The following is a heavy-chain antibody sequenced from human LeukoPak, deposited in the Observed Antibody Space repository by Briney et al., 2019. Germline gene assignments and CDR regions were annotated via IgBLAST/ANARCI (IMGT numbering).Heavy chain of an antibody. CDR1: GFTFSGSA. CDR2: IRSKANSYAT. V-gene: IGHV3-73*01. CDR3: TRPGYYGAFDP. J-gene: IGHJ5*02. Sequence: GGSLRLSCAASGFTFSGSAMHWVRQASGKGLEWVGRIRSKANSYATAYAASVKGRFTISRDDSKSTAYLQMNSLKTEDTAVYYCTRPGYYGAFDPWGQGTLVTVSS. D-gene: IGHD3-10*01.